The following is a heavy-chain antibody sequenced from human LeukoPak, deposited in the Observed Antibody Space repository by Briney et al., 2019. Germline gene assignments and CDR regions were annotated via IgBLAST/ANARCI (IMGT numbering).Heavy chain of an antibody. Sequence: KPSETLSLTCAVYGGSFSGYYWSWIRQPPGKGLEWIGEINHSGSTNHNPSLKSRVTISVDTSKNQFSLKLSSVTAADTAVYYCASTVRYFDWLLSYWGQGTLVTVSS. D-gene: IGHD3-9*01. CDR2: INHSGST. CDR1: GGSFSGYY. CDR3: ASTVRYFDWLLSY. V-gene: IGHV4-34*01. J-gene: IGHJ4*02.